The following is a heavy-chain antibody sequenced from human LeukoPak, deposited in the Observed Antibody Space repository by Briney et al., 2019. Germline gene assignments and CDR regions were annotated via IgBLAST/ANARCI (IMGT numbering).Heavy chain of an antibody. CDR2: ISYDGSNK. Sequence: PGGSLRLSCAASGFTFSSYAMHWVRQAPGKGLEWVAVISYDGSNKYYADSVKGRFTISRDDSKNTLYLQMNSLRAEDAAVYYCARDRAPTFYYYGMDVWGKGTTVTVSS. V-gene: IGHV3-30*04. CDR3: ARDRAPTFYYYGMDV. D-gene: IGHD3-10*01. CDR1: GFTFSSYA. J-gene: IGHJ6*04.